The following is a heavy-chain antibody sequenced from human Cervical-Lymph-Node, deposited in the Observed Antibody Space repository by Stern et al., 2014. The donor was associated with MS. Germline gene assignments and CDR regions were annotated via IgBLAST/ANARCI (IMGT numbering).Heavy chain of an antibody. V-gene: IGHV3-30-3*01. CDR2: MSHDGINK. D-gene: IGHD5-24*01. CDR1: GFTLSSYA. Sequence: VQLVESGGGVVQPGTSLRLSCAASGFTLSSYAMHWVRQAPGKGLEWVAVMSHDGINKYYADSVKGRLTISSDISKNTLHLQMDSLRPEDTAVYYCARVRDGYNFRGFDYWGQGTLVTVSS. CDR3: ARVRDGYNFRGFDY. J-gene: IGHJ4*02.